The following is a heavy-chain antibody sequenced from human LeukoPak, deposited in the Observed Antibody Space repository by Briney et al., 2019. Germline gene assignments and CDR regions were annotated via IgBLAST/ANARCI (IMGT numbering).Heavy chain of an antibody. V-gene: IGHV1-2*02. CDR3: ARDNGYCSGGSCYSN. CDR2: INPNSGGT. D-gene: IGHD2-15*01. J-gene: IGHJ4*02. CDR1: GYTFTGYY. Sequence: ASVKVSCKASGYTFTGYYMHWVRQAPGQGLEWMGWINPNSGGTNYAQKFQGRVTMTRDTSISTAYMKLSRLRSDDTAVYYCARDNGYCSGGSCYSNWGQGTLVTVSS.